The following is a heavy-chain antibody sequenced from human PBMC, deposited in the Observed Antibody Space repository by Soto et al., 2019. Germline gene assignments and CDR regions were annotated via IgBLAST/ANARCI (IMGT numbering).Heavy chain of an antibody. J-gene: IGHJ4*02. D-gene: IGHD6-13*01. CDR1: GYTLTGYC. V-gene: IGHV5-51*01. CDR2: IYPGDSYN. Sequence: LNISFHGPGYTLTGYCIGWVLQMPGKGLEWMRIIYPGDSYNRYSPSFLGQVTISADKSINTAYLQWSSLKASETAMYYCVVQQKLTWVNYWGQGTLVTV. CDR3: VVQQKLTWVNY.